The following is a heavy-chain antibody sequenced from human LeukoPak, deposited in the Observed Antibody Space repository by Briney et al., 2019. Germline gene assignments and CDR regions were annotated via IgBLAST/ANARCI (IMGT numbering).Heavy chain of an antibody. V-gene: IGHV3-23*01. CDR1: RFTFNNYA. CDR2: ISGSGGST. D-gene: IGHD1-26*01. J-gene: IGHJ4*02. Sequence: GGSLRLSCAASRFTFNNYAMSWVRQAPGKGLEWVSVISGSGGSTYYADSVKGRFTISRDNSKNTLYLQMNSLRADDAAVYYCARDTRSLIDYWGQGTLVTVSS. CDR3: ARDTRSLIDY.